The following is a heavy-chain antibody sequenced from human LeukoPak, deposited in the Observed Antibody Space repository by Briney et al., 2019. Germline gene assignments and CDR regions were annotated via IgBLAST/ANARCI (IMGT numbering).Heavy chain of an antibody. V-gene: IGHV3-21*01. CDR2: ISSSSSYI. CDR3: ARESITILSVGYYYMDV. Sequence: GGSLRLSCAASGFTFSSYAMTWVRQAPGKGLEWVSSISSSSSYIYYADSVKGRFTISRDNAKNSLYLQMNSLRAEDTAVYYCARESITILSVGYYYMDVWGKGTTVTVSS. D-gene: IGHD3-3*01. J-gene: IGHJ6*03. CDR1: GFTFSSYA.